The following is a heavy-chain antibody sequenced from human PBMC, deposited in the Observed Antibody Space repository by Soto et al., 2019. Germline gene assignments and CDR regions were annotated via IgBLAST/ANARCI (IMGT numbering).Heavy chain of an antibody. V-gene: IGHV4-30-4*02. CDR3: ARDETVSYYYGMDV. Sequence: SDTLSLTCTVSGGSISSGDYYWSWIRQPPGKGLEWIGYIYYSGSTYYNPSLKSRVTISVDTSKNQFSLKLSSVTAADTAVYYCARDETVSYYYGMDVWGQGTTVTVSS. D-gene: IGHD3-16*01. CDR2: IYYSGST. J-gene: IGHJ6*02. CDR1: GGSISSGDYY.